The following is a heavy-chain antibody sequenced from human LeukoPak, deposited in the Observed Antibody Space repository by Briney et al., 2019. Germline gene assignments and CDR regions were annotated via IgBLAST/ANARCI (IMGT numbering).Heavy chain of an antibody. Sequence: PSETLSLTRTVSGDSISGSSYFWAWIRQPPGKGLEWIGSTSYSGSTYYNPSLKSRVTISVDTSKNQFSLKLSSVSAADTAVYYCARRTAGGATFFWGQGTLVTVSA. J-gene: IGHJ4*02. D-gene: IGHD1-26*01. CDR3: ARRTAGGATFF. V-gene: IGHV4-39*01. CDR1: GDSISGSSYF. CDR2: TSYSGST.